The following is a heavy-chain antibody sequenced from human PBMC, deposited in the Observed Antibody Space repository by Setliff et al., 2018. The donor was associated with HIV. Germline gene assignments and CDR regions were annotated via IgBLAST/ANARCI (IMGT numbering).Heavy chain of an antibody. CDR1: GGSIRSDSYY. CDR2: IYRSGNT. J-gene: IGHJ6*02. Sequence: SETLSLTCTVSGGSIRSDSYYWTWIRQPAGEGLEWIGRIYRSGNTTYNPSLESRVTISVDTSKNQFSLKLGSVTAADTDVYYCAREEKLSAVAGTMYYYYAMDVWGQGTTVTVSS. D-gene: IGHD6-19*01. CDR3: AREEKLSAVAGTMYYYYAMDV. V-gene: IGHV4-61*02.